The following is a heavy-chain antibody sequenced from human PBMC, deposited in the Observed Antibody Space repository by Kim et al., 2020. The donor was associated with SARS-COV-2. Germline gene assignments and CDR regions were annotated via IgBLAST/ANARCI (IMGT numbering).Heavy chain of an antibody. J-gene: IGHJ4*02. D-gene: IGHD3-3*01. CDR3: AREFRHGFWSGYPDY. CDR1: GGSVSSGSYY. Sequence: SETLSLTCTVSGGSVSSGSYYWSWIRQPPGKGLEWIGFIYYSGSTNYNPSLKSRVTISVDTSKNQFSLKLSSVTAADTAVYYCAREFRHGFWSGYPDYWGQGTLVTVSS. CDR2: IYYSGST. V-gene: IGHV4-61*01.